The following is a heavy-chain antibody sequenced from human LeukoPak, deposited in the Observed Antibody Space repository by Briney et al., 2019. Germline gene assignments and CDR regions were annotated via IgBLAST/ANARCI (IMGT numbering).Heavy chain of an antibody. J-gene: IGHJ4*02. V-gene: IGHV3-9*01. CDR3: AGYGGNSF. D-gene: IGHD4-23*01. CDR1: GFTFDDYA. Sequence: AGGSLRLSCAASGFTFDDYAMHWVRQAPGKGLEWVSGISWNSGSIGYADSVKGRFTISRDNSKNTVFLQMNSLRAEDTAMYYCAGYGGNSFWGQGTLVTVSS. CDR2: ISWNSGSI.